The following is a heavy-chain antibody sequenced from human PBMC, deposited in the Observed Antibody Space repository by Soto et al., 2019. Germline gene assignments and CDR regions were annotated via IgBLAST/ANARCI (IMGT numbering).Heavy chain of an antibody. D-gene: IGHD1-26*01. CDR3: ARDSLGGGSYSCGY. CDR2: IIPIFGTA. Sequence: QVQLAQSGAEVKKPGSSVKVSSKASGGTFSSYAISWVRQAPGQGLEWMGGIIPIFGTANYAQKFQGRVTITADESTSTAYMELSSLRSEDTAVYYCARDSLGGGSYSCGYWGQGTLVTVSS. J-gene: IGHJ4*02. V-gene: IGHV1-69*01. CDR1: GGTFSSYA.